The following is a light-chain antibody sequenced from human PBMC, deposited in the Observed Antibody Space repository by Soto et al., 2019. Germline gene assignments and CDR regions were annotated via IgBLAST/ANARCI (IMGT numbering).Light chain of an antibody. CDR2: EVS. CDR3: SSYTSSSTRV. J-gene: IGLJ1*01. Sequence: QSALTQPASVSGSPGQSITISCTGSSSDVGAYTSVSWYQQHPGKAPKLMIYEVSNRPSGVSRRFSGSKSGNTASLTISGLQAEDEAHYYCSSYTSSSTRVFGSATKVTVL. CDR1: SSDVGAYTS. V-gene: IGLV2-14*01.